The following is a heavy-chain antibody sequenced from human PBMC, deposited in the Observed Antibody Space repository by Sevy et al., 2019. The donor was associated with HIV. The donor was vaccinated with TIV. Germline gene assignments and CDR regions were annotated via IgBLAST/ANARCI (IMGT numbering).Heavy chain of an antibody. Sequence: SLDSPVQPLDSPLMNMACTGSGKLQGRAWSGSGINWNSGNIGYADSVKGRFTISRDNAKNSLYLQMNSLRAEDTALYYCAKDISIEGGIAAVGTGIFDFWGQGTLVTVSS. J-gene: IGHJ4*02. V-gene: IGHV3-9*01. CDR1: DSPLMNMA. CDR2: INWNSGNI. D-gene: IGHD6-13*01. CDR3: AKDISIEGGIAAVGTGIFDF.